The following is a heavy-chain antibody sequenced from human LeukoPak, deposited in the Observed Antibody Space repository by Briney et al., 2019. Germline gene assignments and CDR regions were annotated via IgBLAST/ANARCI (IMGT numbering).Heavy chain of an antibody. J-gene: IGHJ4*02. V-gene: IGHV3-48*01. CDR2: INIASSSI. Sequence: PGGSLRLSCAASGFTCTDFAMNWVRQAPGKGLEWVSHINIASSSIFYADSVKGRFTISRDNAKNSLYLQMNSLGVEDTAVYYCARYGSGSQYRDPFDYWGQGTLVTVSS. CDR1: GFTCTDFA. CDR3: ARYGSGSQYRDPFDY. D-gene: IGHD3-10*01.